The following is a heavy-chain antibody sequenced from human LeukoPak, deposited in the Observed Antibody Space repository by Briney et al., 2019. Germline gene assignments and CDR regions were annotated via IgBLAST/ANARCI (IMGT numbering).Heavy chain of an antibody. D-gene: IGHD4-11*01. J-gene: IGHJ4*02. CDR1: GDSISSTTYW. V-gene: IGHV4-39*01. CDR3: TRLPLDYSLDH. Sequence: SETLSLTCTVSGDSISSTTYWWGWIRQSPGKGLEWIGSMSYVGITSYNPSLKSRATISVDTSKNQFSLMLNSVTAADTAVYYCTRLPLDYSLDHWGQGTLVTVSS. CDR2: MSYVGIT.